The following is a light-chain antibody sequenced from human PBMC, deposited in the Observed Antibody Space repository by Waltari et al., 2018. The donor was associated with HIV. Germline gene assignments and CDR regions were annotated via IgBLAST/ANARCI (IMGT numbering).Light chain of an antibody. V-gene: IGKV1-39*01. CDR2: TAS. Sequence: DIQMTQSPSSLSASVGDRVTITCRASQNISSYLNWYQQNPGKAPNLLIYTASSLQSGVPSRFSGSGSGTDFTLTISSLQPEDVATYYCQQSYSTPHTFGQGTKLEIK. CDR1: QNISSY. CDR3: QQSYSTPHT. J-gene: IGKJ2*01.